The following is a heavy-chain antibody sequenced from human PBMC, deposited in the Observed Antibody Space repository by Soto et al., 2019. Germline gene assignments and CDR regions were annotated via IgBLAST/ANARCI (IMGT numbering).Heavy chain of an antibody. CDR2: IYYSGST. CDR3: ARDLSPRYYDILTGYENWFDP. J-gene: IGHJ5*02. V-gene: IGHV4-31*03. CDR1: GGSISSGGYY. Sequence: SETLSLTCTVSGGSISSGGYYWSWIRQHPGKGLEWIGYIYYSGSTYYNPSLKSRVTISVDTSKNQFSLKLSSVTAADTAVYYCARDLSPRYYDILTGYENWFDPWGQGTLVTVSS. D-gene: IGHD3-9*01.